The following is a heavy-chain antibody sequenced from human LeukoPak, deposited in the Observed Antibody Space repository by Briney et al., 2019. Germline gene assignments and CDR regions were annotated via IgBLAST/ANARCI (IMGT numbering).Heavy chain of an antibody. Sequence: GASLKISCKGSGYRFTSYWIGWVRRMPGKGLGWMGIIYPGDSDTRYSRSFQGQVTISADKSISTAYLQWSSLKASDTAMYYCARHPGGYCSSTSCLGGDYYYYGMDVWGQGTTVAVSS. V-gene: IGHV5-51*01. CDR2: IYPGDSDT. CDR3: ARHPGGYCSSTSCLGGDYYYYGMDV. J-gene: IGHJ6*02. CDR1: GYRFTSYW. D-gene: IGHD2-2*01.